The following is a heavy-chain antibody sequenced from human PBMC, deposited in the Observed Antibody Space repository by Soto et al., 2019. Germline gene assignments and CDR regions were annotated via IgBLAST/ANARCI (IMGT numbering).Heavy chain of an antibody. CDR1: GGSFSGYY. J-gene: IGHJ5*02. V-gene: IGHV4-34*01. CDR2: INHSGST. CDR3: ARGRPVATLRFLEWLLGRSWFDP. D-gene: IGHD3-3*01. Sequence: SETLSLTCAVYGGSFSGYYWSWIRQPPGKGLEWIGEINHSGSTNYNPSLKSRVTISVDTSKNQFSLKLSSVTAADTAVYYCARGRPVATLRFLEWLLGRSWFDPWGQGTLVTVSS.